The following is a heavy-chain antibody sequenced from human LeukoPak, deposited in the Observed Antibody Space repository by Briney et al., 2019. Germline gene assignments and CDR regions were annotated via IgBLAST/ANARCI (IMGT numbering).Heavy chain of an antibody. J-gene: IGHJ3*02. CDR2: IYPGDSDT. Sequence: GESLKISCKGSGYTFTSYWIGWVRQMPGKGLEWMGIIYPGDSDTRYSPSFQGQVTISADKSISTAYLPWSSLKASDTAMYYCAISMSATYYYDSSGYFNDAFDIWGQGTMVTVSS. CDR1: GYTFTSYW. D-gene: IGHD3-22*01. V-gene: IGHV5-51*01. CDR3: AISMSATYYYDSSGYFNDAFDI.